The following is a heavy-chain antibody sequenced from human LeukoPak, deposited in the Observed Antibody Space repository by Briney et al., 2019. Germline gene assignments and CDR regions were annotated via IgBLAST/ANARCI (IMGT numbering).Heavy chain of an antibody. D-gene: IGHD3-10*01. CDR3: ARVFPYYYGSGRNYMDV. Sequence: SETLSLTCTVSGGSISSGSYYWSWIRQPAGKGLEWIGRIYTSGSTNYNPSLKSRVTISVDTSKNQFSLKLSSVTAADTAVYYCARVFPYYYGSGRNYMDVWGKGTTVTVSS. J-gene: IGHJ6*03. V-gene: IGHV4-61*02. CDR1: GGSISSGSYY. CDR2: IYTSGST.